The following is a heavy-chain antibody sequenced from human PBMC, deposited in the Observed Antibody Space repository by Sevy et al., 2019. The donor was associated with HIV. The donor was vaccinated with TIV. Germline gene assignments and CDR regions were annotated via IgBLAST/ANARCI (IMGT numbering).Heavy chain of an antibody. Sequence: GGSLRLSCVASGFTFSSYAMHWVRQAPGKGLEWVAVISYDGSNKYYADSVKGRFTISRDNSKNTLYLQMNSLRAEDTAVYYCARDKALMGGSSSSLYYYYGMDVWGQGTTVTVSS. V-gene: IGHV3-30*04. CDR1: GFTFSSYA. J-gene: IGHJ6*02. CDR2: ISYDGSNK. D-gene: IGHD6-6*01. CDR3: ARDKALMGGSSSSLYYYYGMDV.